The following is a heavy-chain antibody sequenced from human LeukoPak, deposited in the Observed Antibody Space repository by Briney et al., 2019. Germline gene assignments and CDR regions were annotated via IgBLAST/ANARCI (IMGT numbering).Heavy chain of an antibody. CDR1: GYTFTGYY. V-gene: IGHV1-2*02. Sequence: GASVKVPCKASGYTFTGYYMYWVRQAPGQGLEWMGWINPNSGAIHYAQKFQGRVTMTRDTSISTAYMELSRLRSDATAVYYCASDLRRYYYDSSGYRPYYYYYMDVWGKGTTVTVSS. J-gene: IGHJ6*03. CDR3: ASDLRRYYYDSSGYRPYYYYYMDV. CDR2: INPNSGAI. D-gene: IGHD3-22*01.